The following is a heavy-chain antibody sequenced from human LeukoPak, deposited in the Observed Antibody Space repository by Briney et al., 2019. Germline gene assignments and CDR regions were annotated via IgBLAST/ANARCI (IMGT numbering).Heavy chain of an antibody. CDR2: ISDIGSI. CDR3: AGHHPRNTVDF. Sequence: SETLSLTCTVSGGSISSYYWSWIRQPPGKGLEWTAYISDIGSINYNPSLKSRVTISLDTSKNQFSLKLSSVTAADTAVYYCAGHHPRNTVDFWGQGTLVTVSS. CDR1: GGSISSYY. V-gene: IGHV4-59*08. D-gene: IGHD2/OR15-2a*01. J-gene: IGHJ4*02.